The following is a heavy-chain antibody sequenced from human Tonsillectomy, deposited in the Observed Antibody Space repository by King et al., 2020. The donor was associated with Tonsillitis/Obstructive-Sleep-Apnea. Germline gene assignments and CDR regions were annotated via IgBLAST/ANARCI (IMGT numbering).Heavy chain of an antibody. V-gene: IGHV1-18*01. CDR1: GYTFTSYG. Sequence: QLVQSGAEVKKPGASVKVSCKASGYTFTSYGISGVRQAPGQGVEWMGWISAYNGNTNYAQKLQGRVTMTTDTSPGNAYKGLRSLRSDDTAVYYCARDVVPAAKQGDWFDPWGQGTLVTVSS. J-gene: IGHJ5*02. D-gene: IGHD2-2*01. CDR2: ISAYNGNT. CDR3: ARDVVPAAKQGDWFDP.